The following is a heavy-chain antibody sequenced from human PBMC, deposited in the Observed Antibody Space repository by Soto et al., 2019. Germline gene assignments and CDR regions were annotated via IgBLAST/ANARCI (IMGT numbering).Heavy chain of an antibody. D-gene: IGHD2-21*02. CDR3: ARSLSPHCGGDCYNA. J-gene: IGHJ5*02. CDR2: ISYSGNT. V-gene: IGHV4-59*01. Sequence: QVQLQESGPGLVKPSETLSLTCTVSGGSISSDYWSWIRQPPGKGLDWIGYISYSGNTNYHPSLESRVTISVDTSKNQFSLNLSSVTAADTAVYYCARSLSPHCGGDCYNAWGQGTLVTVSS. CDR1: GGSISSDY.